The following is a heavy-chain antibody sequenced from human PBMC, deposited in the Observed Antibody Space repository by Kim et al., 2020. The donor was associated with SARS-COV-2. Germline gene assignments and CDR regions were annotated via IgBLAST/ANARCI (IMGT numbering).Heavy chain of an antibody. CDR2: ISSSSSYT. CDR1: GFTFSDYY. V-gene: IGHV3-11*06. D-gene: IGHD3-10*01. Sequence: GGSLRLSCAASGFTFSDYYMSWIRPAPGKGLEWVSYISSSSSYTNYADSVKGRFTISRDNAKNSLYLQMNSLRAEDTAVYYCARSPLYYYGSEDYYGMDVWGQGTTVTVSS. J-gene: IGHJ6*02. CDR3: ARSPLYYYGSEDYYGMDV.